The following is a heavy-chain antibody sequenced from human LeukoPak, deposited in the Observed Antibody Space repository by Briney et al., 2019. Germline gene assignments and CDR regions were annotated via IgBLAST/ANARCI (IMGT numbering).Heavy chain of an antibody. V-gene: IGHV3-48*04. J-gene: IGHJ5*02. CDR3: ARGFGRP. D-gene: IGHD3-16*01. CDR1: GFTFSTYS. CDR2: ISGTSSLI. Sequence: GGSLRLSCAASGFTFSTYSMNWVRQAPGKGLEWVSYISGTSSLIYYADSVKGRFTISRDNAKNSLYLQMNSLRAEDTAVYYCARGFGRPWGQGTLVTVSS.